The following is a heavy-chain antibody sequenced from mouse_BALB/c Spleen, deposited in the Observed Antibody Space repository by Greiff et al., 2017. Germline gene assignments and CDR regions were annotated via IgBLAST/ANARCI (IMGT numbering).Heavy chain of an antibody. CDR3: ARLYYRYEYYFDY. Sequence: EVHLVESGGGLVQPGGSLKLSCAASVFTFSSYTMSWVRQTPEKRLEWVAYISNGGGSTYYPDTVKGRFTISRDNAKNTLYLQMSSLKSEDTAMYYCARLYYRYEYYFDYWGQGTTLTVSS. CDR1: VFTFSSYT. V-gene: IGHV5-12-2*01. D-gene: IGHD2-14*01. CDR2: ISNGGGST. J-gene: IGHJ2*01.